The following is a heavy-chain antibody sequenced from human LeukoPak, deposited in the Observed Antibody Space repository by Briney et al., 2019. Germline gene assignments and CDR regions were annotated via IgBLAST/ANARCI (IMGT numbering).Heavy chain of an antibody. CDR3: ASQSTPVLPFDI. CDR1: GFTVSSNY. V-gene: IGHV3-66*04. J-gene: IGHJ3*02. CDR2: IYSGGTT. Sequence: HSGGSLRLSCAVSGFTVSSNYVRCPRQAPGKGLEWVSVIYSGGTTYYADSVKGRFTISRDNSKNTLYLQMNSLRAEDTAVYYCASQSTPVLPFDIWGQGTMVTVSS.